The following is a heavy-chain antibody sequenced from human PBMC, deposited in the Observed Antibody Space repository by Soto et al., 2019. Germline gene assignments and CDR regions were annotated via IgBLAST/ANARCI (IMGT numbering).Heavy chain of an antibody. J-gene: IGHJ6*02. CDR3: ARWAVAPPPYDSSGYYYAGTYYYGMDV. CDR1: GFTFSSYG. CDR2: IWYDGSNK. V-gene: IGHV3-33*01. Sequence: GGSLRLSCAASGFTFSSYGMHWVRQAPGKGLEWVAVIWYDGSNKYYADSVKGRFTISRDNSKNTLYLQMNSLRAEDTAVYYCARWAVAPPPYDSSGYYYAGTYYYGMDVWGQGTTVTVSS. D-gene: IGHD3-22*01.